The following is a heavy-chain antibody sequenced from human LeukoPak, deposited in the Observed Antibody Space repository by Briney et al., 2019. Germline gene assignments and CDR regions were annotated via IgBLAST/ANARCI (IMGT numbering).Heavy chain of an antibody. CDR2: IYYSGST. Sequence: SETLSLTCTVSGYSISSGYYWGWIRQPPGKGLEWIGYIYYSGSTNYNPSLKSRVTISVDTSKNQFSLKLSSVTAADTAMYYCARAKHNYYYYMDVWGKGTTVTVSS. CDR1: GYSISSGYY. V-gene: IGHV4-61*01. J-gene: IGHJ6*03. CDR3: ARAKHNYYYYMDV.